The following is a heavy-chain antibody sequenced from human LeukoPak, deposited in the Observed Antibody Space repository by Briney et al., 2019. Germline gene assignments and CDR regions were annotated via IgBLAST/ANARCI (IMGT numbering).Heavy chain of an antibody. CDR2: MYSSGST. D-gene: IGHD1-1*01. CDR3: ARAGHQNVGRYYYYYYMDV. V-gene: IGHV4-39*07. CDR1: GGSISSSTYY. J-gene: IGHJ6*03. Sequence: SETLSLTCTVSGGSISSSTYYWGWIRQPPGKGLEWIGSMYSSGSTYYNPSLKSRVTISVDTSKNHFSLKLSSVTAADTAVYYCARAGHQNVGRYYYYYYMDVWGKGTTVTVSS.